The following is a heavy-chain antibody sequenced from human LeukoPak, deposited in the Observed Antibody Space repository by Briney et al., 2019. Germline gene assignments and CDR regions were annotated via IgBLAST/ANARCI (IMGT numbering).Heavy chain of an antibody. Sequence: NPSETLSLTCTVSDDSLSRYYWSWVRQPAGKGLEWIGRLDTSGNTHYNPSLKSRVTMSVDTSRNQFSLRLTSVTAADTAVYYCARLYYDILSSYYYFDYWGQGTLVIVSS. D-gene: IGHD3-9*01. J-gene: IGHJ4*02. CDR2: LDTSGNT. V-gene: IGHV4-4*07. CDR1: DDSLSRYY. CDR3: ARLYYDILSSYYYFDY.